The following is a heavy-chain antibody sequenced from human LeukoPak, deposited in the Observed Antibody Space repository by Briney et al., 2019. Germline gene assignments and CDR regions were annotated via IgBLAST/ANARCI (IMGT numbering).Heavy chain of an antibody. Sequence: SVKVSCKGSGGTFSSYAFTWVRQAPGQGLEWMGGIIPVFGTTNYAQKFQGRVTISTDESTGTTSMELSSLGSEDTAVYYCARGPRGVATAIRGFFYYYFYMDVWGKGTTVTVSS. D-gene: IGHD2-2*02. CDR1: GGTFSSYA. V-gene: IGHV1-69*05. J-gene: IGHJ6*03. CDR3: ARGPRGVATAIRGFFYYYFYMDV. CDR2: IIPVFGTT.